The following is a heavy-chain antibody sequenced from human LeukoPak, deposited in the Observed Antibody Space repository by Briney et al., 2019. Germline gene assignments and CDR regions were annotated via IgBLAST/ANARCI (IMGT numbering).Heavy chain of an antibody. CDR2: IYPGDSDT. V-gene: IGHV5-51*01. D-gene: IGHD3-22*01. Sequence: GASLMIFCKASGYSFTSYWNGWLLQMPRKSLEWMGIIYPGDSDTRYSPSFQGQVTISADKSINNAYLQWSTLTPSDTAVYYCARPAAVSKRYYYDSSGYYGEYYFDYWGQGTLVTVSS. CDR3: ARPAAVSKRYYYDSSGYYGEYYFDY. J-gene: IGHJ4*02. CDR1: GYSFTSYW.